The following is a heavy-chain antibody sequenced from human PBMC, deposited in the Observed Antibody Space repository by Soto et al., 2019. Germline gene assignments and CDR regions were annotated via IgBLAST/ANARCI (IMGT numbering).Heavy chain of an antibody. V-gene: IGHV4-59*01. CDR3: ARWGHPAVKAFDI. CDR2: IHYTGSR. J-gene: IGHJ3*02. D-gene: IGHD3-16*01. Sequence: XAMLWLTCTVSGASFNDYYWNWVRQPLGKGLEWIGFIHYTGSRIFNPSLQSRVTMSVDVSQNQFSLRLTSVTAADTAIYYCARWGHPAVKAFDIWGQGTTVTV. CDR1: GASFNDYY.